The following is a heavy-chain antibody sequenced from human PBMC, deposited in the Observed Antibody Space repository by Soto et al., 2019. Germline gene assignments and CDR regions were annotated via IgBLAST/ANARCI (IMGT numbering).Heavy chain of an antibody. CDR2: IIPIFGTA. V-gene: IGHV1-69*06. CDR1: GGTFSSYA. CDR3: AFASGSYYDFRGPAFDI. J-gene: IGHJ3*02. Sequence: QVQLVQSGAEVKKPGSSVKVSCKASGGTFSSYAISWVRQAPGQGLEWMGGIIPIFGTANYAQKFQGRVTITADKSTSTAYMELSSLRSEDTAVYYCAFASGSYYDFRGPAFDIWGQGTMVTVSS. D-gene: IGHD3-3*01.